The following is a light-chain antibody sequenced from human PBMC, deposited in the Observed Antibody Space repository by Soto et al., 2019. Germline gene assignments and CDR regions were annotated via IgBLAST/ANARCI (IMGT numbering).Light chain of an antibody. V-gene: IGLV2-14*01. J-gene: IGLJ1*01. CDR2: EVS. CDR3: SSYTSSSTPYV. Sequence: QSVLNQPASVSRCPGQSITISCTGTSSDVGGYDYVSWYQQHPGKAPKLMIYEVSNRPSGASNLFSGSKSGNTASLTISGLQAEDGADYYCSSYTSSSTPYVFGTGTKVTVL. CDR1: SSDVGGYDY.